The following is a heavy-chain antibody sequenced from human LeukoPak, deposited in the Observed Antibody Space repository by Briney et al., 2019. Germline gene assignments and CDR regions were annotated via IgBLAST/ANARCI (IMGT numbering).Heavy chain of an antibody. CDR1: SYSISSGYY. CDR3: ARVPHGETIFGVVLYWFDP. V-gene: IGHV4-38-2*02. CDR2: IYHSGTT. Sequence: SETLYLTCTVSSYSISSGYYWGWIRQPPGKGLEWIGSIYHSGTTYYNPSLKSRVTISVDTSKNQFSLRLSSVTTADTAVYYCARVPHGETIFGVVLYWFDPWGQGTLVTVYS. J-gene: IGHJ5*02. D-gene: IGHD3-3*01.